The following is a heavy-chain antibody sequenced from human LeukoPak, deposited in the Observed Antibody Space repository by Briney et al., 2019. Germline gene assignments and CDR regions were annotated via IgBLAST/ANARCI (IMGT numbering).Heavy chain of an antibody. CDR1: EFTVSRNY. J-gene: IGHJ4*02. Sequence: GGSLRLSCTASEFTVSRNYMLWVRQAPGKGLEWVSLIFSNGDTHYADSVKGRFTISRDTCKNTVSLQMNSLRVEDTAMYYCTRDQMNYWGQGTLVTVSS. V-gene: IGHV3-53*01. CDR2: IFSNGDT. D-gene: IGHD5-24*01. CDR3: TRDQMNY.